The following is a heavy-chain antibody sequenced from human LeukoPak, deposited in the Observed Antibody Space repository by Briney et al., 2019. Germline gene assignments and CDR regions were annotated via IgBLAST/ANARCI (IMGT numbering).Heavy chain of an antibody. V-gene: IGHV1-2*02. CDR1: GYTFTGYY. CDR2: INPNSGGT. J-gene: IGHJ4*02. CDR3: ARAGGYSSSWYFDY. Sequence: GASVKVSCKASGYTFTGYYMHWVRQAPGQGLEWMGWINPNSGGTNYAQKFQGRVTMTRDTSISTAYMELSRLRSDDTAVYYCARAGGYSSSWYFDYWGQGTLVTVSS. D-gene: IGHD6-13*01.